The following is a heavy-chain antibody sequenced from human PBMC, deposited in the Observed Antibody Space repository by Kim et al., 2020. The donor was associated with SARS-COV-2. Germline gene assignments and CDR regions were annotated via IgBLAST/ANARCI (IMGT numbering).Heavy chain of an antibody. CDR3: AKGVVTMVRGWADY. Sequence: GGSLRLSCAASGFTFDDYAMHWVRQAPGKGLEWVSGLSWNSGSIGYADSVKGRFTIYRYNAKNSLYLQMNSLRAEDTALYCCAKGVVTMVRGWADYWGQGTLVTVSS. CDR2: LSWNSGSI. D-gene: IGHD3-10*01. CDR1: GFTFDDYA. V-gene: IGHV3-9*01. J-gene: IGHJ4*02.